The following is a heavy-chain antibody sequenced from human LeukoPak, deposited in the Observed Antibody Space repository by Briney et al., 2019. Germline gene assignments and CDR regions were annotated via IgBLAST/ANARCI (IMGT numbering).Heavy chain of an antibody. Sequence: GSLRLSCATSGFTFSNYALHWVRQAPGRGLEWVAVISFDGSHKLYADSVKGRFTISRDSSKNTLSLLMNSLRVEDTAVFYCARAAVDTPATFDYWGQGTLVTVSS. CDR1: GFTFSNYA. CDR3: ARAAVDTPATFDY. V-gene: IGHV3-30-3*01. D-gene: IGHD6-13*01. CDR2: ISFDGSHK. J-gene: IGHJ4*02.